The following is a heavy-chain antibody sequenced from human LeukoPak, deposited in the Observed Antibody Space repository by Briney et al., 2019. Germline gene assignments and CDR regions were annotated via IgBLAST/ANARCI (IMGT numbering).Heavy chain of an antibody. CDR2: LRYDGSNA. D-gene: IGHD3-3*01. Sequence: GGALRLSCAASGFTFSSHGIHWVRQAPGKGPEWVAFLRYDGSNAYYSDSVKGRFTISRDNSRNTVHLEMNRLRPEEPAVYYCAKGGRITLFGVVDSWGQGTLVTVSS. V-gene: IGHV3-30*02. CDR1: GFTFSSHG. CDR3: AKGGRITLFGVVDS. J-gene: IGHJ5*01.